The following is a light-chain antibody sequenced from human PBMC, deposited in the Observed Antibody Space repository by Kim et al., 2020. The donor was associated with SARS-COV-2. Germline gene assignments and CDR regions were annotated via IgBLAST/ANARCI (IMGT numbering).Light chain of an antibody. CDR1: QTISSW. CDR2: KAS. Sequence: DIQMTQSPSILSASVGDRVTITCRASQTISSWLAWYQQKPGKAPKLLMSKASQLEGGVPSRFSGRGSGTEFTLTINTLQPDDFATYSCQQYDSHPYTFGQGTKLEIK. CDR3: QQYDSHPYT. V-gene: IGKV1-5*03. J-gene: IGKJ2*01.